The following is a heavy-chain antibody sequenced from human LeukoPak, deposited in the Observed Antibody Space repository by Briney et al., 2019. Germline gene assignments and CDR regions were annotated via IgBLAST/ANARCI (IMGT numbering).Heavy chain of an antibody. Sequence: SETLSLTCTVSGGSISSIGYSWTWIRQHPGKGLEWIGYIYYSGSSYYNPSLKSRLTISVDTSKNQFSLKLNSVTAADTAVYYCARELVPVANAHIYGMDVWGQGTTVTVSS. V-gene: IGHV4-31*03. D-gene: IGHD2-2*01. CDR3: ARELVPVANAHIYGMDV. CDR1: GGSISSIGYS. CDR2: IYYSGSS. J-gene: IGHJ6*02.